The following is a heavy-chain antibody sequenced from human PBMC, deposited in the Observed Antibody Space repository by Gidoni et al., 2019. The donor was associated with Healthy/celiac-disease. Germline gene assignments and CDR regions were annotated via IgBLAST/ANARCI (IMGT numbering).Heavy chain of an antibody. CDR2: IRAYNGNT. V-gene: IGHV1-18*01. CDR3: ARDRGTYSSVWYDNWFDP. Sequence: VQMVQSGAEVKKPGDSVKVSCKASGYTFTSYGVSWVRQAPGKGREWMGWIRAYNGNTNYAQKLQGRVTMTTDTSTSTAYMELRILRSDDTAVYYCARDRGTYSSVWYDNWFDPWGQGTLVTVSS. D-gene: IGHD6-19*01. J-gene: IGHJ5*02. CDR1: GYTFTSYG.